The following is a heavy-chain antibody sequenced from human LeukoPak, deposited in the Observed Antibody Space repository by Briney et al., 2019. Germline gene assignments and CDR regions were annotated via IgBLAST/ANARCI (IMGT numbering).Heavy chain of an antibody. J-gene: IGHJ4*02. CDR1: GYTLTGYY. Sequence: ASVKVSCKASGYTLTGYYMHWVRQAPGQGLEWIGWINPNSGGTNYAQKFQGRVTMTRDTSISTAYMELSRLRSDDTAVYYCARELLVDEDFDDYWGQGTLVTVSS. CDR2: INPNSGGT. V-gene: IGHV1-2*02. CDR3: ARELLVDEDFDDY. D-gene: IGHD1-26*01.